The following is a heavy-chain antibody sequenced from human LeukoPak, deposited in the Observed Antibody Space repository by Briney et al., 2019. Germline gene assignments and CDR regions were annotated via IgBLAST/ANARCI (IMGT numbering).Heavy chain of an antibody. CDR1: GGSISSSSYY. J-gene: IGHJ5*02. V-gene: IGHV4-39*07. CDR2: IYYSGST. D-gene: IGHD2-21*01. Sequence: SETLSLTCTVSGGSISSSSYYWGWIRQPPGKGLEWIGSIYYSGSTYYNPSLKSRVTISVDTSKNQFSLKLSSVTAADTAVCYCARGGAYGRFDPWGQGTLVTVSS. CDR3: ARGGAYGRFDP.